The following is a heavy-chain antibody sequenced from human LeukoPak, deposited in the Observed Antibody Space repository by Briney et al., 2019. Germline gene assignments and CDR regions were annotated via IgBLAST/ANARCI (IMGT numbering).Heavy chain of an antibody. V-gene: IGHV1-8*01. CDR2: MNPTSGDT. Sequence: ASVKVSCKASGYTFSDYDVNWVRQPPGQGLEWMGWMNPTSGDTGYAQKFQGRVTMTRSMSRNTAYMELSRLRSEDTAVYFCARVVMKAFYYYYMDVWGKGTTIIISS. D-gene: IGHD2-21*01. J-gene: IGHJ6*03. CDR3: ARVVMKAFYYYYMDV. CDR1: GYTFSDYD.